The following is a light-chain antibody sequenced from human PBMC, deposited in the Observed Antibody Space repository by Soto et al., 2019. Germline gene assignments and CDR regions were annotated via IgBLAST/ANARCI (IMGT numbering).Light chain of an antibody. J-gene: IGLJ2*01. V-gene: IGLV1-44*01. CDR1: SSNIGRNT. CDR3: AAWDDSLNGVL. Sequence: QSVLTQPPSASETPGQRVTISCSGSSSNIGRNTVNWFQHLPGTAPKLLIYSNDQRPSGVPDRFSGSKSGTSASLAISGLQSEYESNYYCAAWDDSLNGVLFGGGTKLTVL. CDR2: SND.